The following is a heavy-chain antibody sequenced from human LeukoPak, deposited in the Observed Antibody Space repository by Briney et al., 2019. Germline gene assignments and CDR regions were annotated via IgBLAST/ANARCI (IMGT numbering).Heavy chain of an antibody. J-gene: IGHJ4*02. CDR2: ISSSSSYI. V-gene: IGHV3-21*01. D-gene: IGHD5-18*01. CDR3: ARASHVDTARVGY. CDR1: GFTFSSYS. Sequence: PGGPLRLSCAASGFTFSSYSMNWVRQAPGKGLEWVSSISSSSSYIYYADSVKGRFTISRDNAKNSLYLQMNSLRAEDTAVYYCARASHVDTARVGYWGQGTLVTVSS.